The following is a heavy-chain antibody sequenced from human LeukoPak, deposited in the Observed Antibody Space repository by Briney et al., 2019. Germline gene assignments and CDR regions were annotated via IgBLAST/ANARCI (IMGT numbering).Heavy chain of an antibody. Sequence: GGSLRLSCAASGFTFSSYGMHWVRQAPGKGLEWVAVMSYDGSHKYYADSVRGRFTISRDNSKNTLYLQMNSLRAEDAAVYFCAKAPVISCRGAYCYPFDSWGQGTLVTVSS. CDR1: GFTFSSYG. J-gene: IGHJ4*02. CDR2: MSYDGSHK. D-gene: IGHD2-21*01. CDR3: AKAPVISCRGAYCYPFDS. V-gene: IGHV3-30*18.